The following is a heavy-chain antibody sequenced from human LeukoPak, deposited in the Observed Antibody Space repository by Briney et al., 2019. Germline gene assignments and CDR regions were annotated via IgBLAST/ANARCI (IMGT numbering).Heavy chain of an antibody. V-gene: IGHV3-15*01. J-gene: IGHJ5*02. CDR1: GFTFNNAW. CDR3: TSHAAFDP. Sequence: GGSLRLSCAASGFTFNNAWMNWVRQAPGKGLEWVGRIKSKNVGGTTDYAAPVKGRFTISRDDSKNTVYLQMNSPKIVDTAVYYCTSHAAFDPWGQGTLVTVSS. CDR2: IKSKNVGGTT.